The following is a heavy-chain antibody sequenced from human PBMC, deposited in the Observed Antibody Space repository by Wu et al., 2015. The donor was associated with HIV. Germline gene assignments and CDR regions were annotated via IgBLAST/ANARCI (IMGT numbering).Heavy chain of an antibody. D-gene: IGHD6-13*01. CDR2: ISPLFGTP. Sequence: QVHLVQSGAEVKKSGSSVKVSCKASESTFTSYVITWVRQAPGQGLEWMGGISPLFGTPDYAQKFQDRVTITTDESTRTAYMELRSLRSEDTGMYYCARVYSSTWYDAFDMWGQGTMVTVSS. CDR3: ARVYSSTWYDAFDM. V-gene: IGHV1-69*05. CDR1: ESTFTSYV. J-gene: IGHJ3*02.